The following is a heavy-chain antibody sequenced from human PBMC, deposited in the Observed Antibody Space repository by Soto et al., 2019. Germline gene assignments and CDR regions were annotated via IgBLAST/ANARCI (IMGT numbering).Heavy chain of an antibody. CDR2: ISGSGGST. D-gene: IGHD6-6*01. CDR3: AKDEEYSSSRWFDP. Sequence: GGSLRLSCAASGFTFSSYAMIWVRQAPGKGLEWVSAISGSGGSTYYADSVKGRFTISRDNSKNTLYLQMNSLRAEDTAVYYCAKDEEYSSSRWFDPWGQGTLVTVSS. CDR1: GFTFSSYA. J-gene: IGHJ5*02. V-gene: IGHV3-23*01.